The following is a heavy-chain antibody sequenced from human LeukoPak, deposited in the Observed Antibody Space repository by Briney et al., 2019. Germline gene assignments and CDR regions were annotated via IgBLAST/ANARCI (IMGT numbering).Heavy chain of an antibody. Sequence: SGTLSLTCAVSGGSIRSSNWRTWVRQPPGKLLEWIGEIQHSGSTNYNASLKSRVTISVDKSKNQFSLKLSSVTAADTAVYYCARVTTIGYYYYYYYMDVWGKGTTVTVSS. CDR1: GGSIRSSNW. D-gene: IGHD4-11*01. CDR2: IQHSGST. V-gene: IGHV4-4*02. J-gene: IGHJ6*03. CDR3: ARVTTIGYYYYYYYMDV.